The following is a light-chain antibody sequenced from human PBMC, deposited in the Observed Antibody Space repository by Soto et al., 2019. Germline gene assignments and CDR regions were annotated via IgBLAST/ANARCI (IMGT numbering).Light chain of an antibody. Sequence: DVVLTQSPLSLPVNLGQPASMSCRSSQSLVNRDGNTYLNWFQLRPGQSPRRLIYQVSKRDSWVQVRLSGSGSGTDFTLKISRGEVEDVGLYFCMQGTHRPTTFGQGTKVEIK. CDR2: QVS. CDR3: MQGTHRPTT. CDR1: QSLVNRDGNTY. J-gene: IGKJ1*01. V-gene: IGKV2-30*01.